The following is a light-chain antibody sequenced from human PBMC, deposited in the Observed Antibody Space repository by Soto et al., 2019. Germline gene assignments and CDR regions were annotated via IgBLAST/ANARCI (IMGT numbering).Light chain of an antibody. J-gene: IGKJ2*01. CDR3: IQGRHWPYT. CDR1: QSLVDYDGYSS. V-gene: IGKV2-30*01. Sequence: VVMTQSPLSLPVTLGEPASVSCRSSQSLVDYDGYSSLSWFQQRPGQSPRRLIYRISNRDSVVTDRFSGSSSDTDFTLKISRVEPEDVAVYYCIQGRHWPYTFGQGTQLVIK. CDR2: RIS.